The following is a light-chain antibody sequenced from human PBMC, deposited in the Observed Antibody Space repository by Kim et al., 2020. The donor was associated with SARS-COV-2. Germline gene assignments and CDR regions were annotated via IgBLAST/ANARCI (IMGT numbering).Light chain of an antibody. CDR1: QHIHTW. CDR2: GAS. J-gene: IGKJ2*01. V-gene: IGKV1-12*01. CDR3: QQANSFPRT. Sequence: ASVGDRVTITCRASQHIHTWVAWYQQKPGKAPKLLIYGASSLQSGVPSRFSGSGSGTDFTLTITSLQPEDFATYYCQQANSFPRTFGQGTKLEI.